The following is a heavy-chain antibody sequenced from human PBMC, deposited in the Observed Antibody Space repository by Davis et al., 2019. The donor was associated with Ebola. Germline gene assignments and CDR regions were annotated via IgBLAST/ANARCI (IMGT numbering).Heavy chain of an antibody. J-gene: IGHJ6*03. Sequence: PSETLSLTCTVSGGSISSYYWSWIRQPPGKGLEWIGYIYYSGSTNYNPSLKSRVTISVDTSKNQFSLKLSSVTAADTAVYYCARGANDFWSGYQLIYYYYYYMDVWGKGTTVTVSS. CDR2: IYYSGST. CDR1: GGSISSYY. CDR3: ARGANDFWSGYQLIYYYYYYMDV. V-gene: IGHV4-59*01. D-gene: IGHD3-3*01.